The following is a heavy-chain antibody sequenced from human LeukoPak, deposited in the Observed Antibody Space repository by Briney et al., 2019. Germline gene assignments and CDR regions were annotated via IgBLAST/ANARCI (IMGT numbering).Heavy chain of an antibody. CDR2: INSDGSST. D-gene: IGHD1-26*01. V-gene: IGHV3-74*01. CDR1: GFTFSSYW. CDR3: ASVGSYYYYYYMDV. Sequence: LPGGSLRLSCAASGFTFSSYWMHWVRQAPGKGLVWVSRINSDGSSTSYADSVKGRFTISRDNAKNTLYLQMNSLRAEDTAVYYCASVGSYYYYYYMDVWGKGTTVTVSS. J-gene: IGHJ6*03.